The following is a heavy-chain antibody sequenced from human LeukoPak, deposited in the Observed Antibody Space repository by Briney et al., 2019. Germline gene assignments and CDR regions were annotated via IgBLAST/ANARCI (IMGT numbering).Heavy chain of an antibody. CDR1: GYTFTSYG. V-gene: IGHV1-18*01. CDR3: ARGGRWELPRPYAFDI. Sequence: ASVKVSCKASGYTFTSYGIGWVRQAPGPGLEWMGWISAYNGHTNYAQKLQGRVTMTTDTSTSTAYMELRSLRSDDTAVYYCARGGRWELPRPYAFDIWGQGTMVTASS. D-gene: IGHD1-26*01. J-gene: IGHJ3*02. CDR2: ISAYNGHT.